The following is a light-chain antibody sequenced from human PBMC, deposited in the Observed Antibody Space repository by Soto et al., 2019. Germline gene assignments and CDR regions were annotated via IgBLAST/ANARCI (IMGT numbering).Light chain of an antibody. CDR1: QSISSN. CDR3: QQYIKWHIT. J-gene: IGKJ5*01. CDR2: GTS. Sequence: EMVLTQSPVTLSVSPGERATLSCRSSQSISSNLAWYQQKPGQAPRLLIYGTSSRATGIPARFSGSGSGTEFTLTVSSLQAEDFAVYYCQQYIKWHITFGQGTRLQIK. V-gene: IGKV3D-15*01.